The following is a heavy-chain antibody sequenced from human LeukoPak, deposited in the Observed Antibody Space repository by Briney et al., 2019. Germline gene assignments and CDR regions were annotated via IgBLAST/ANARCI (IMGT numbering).Heavy chain of an antibody. CDR1: GGTFSSYA. CDR2: IIPIFGTA. D-gene: IGHD6-13*01. Sequence: ASVKVSCKASGGTFSSYAISWVRQAPGQGLEGMGRIIPIFGTANYAQKFQGRVTITTDESTSTAYMELSSLRYEDTAVYYCARVGSSSWYERDAFDIWGQGTMVTVSS. CDR3: ARVGSSSWYERDAFDI. V-gene: IGHV1-69*05. J-gene: IGHJ3*02.